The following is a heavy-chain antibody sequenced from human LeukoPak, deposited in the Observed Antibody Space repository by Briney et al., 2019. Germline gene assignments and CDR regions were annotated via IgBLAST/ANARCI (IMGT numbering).Heavy chain of an antibody. V-gene: IGHV1-2*06. J-gene: IGHJ5*02. D-gene: IGHD2-15*01. Sequence: ASVKVSCKASGYTFTKYYMFWVRQAPGQGREWMGRINPSSGGTDYQGRVTMTRDTSISTAYMELSRLRSDDTAMYYCARGYCSGGSSNSVENWFDPWGQGTLVTVSS. CDR3: ARGYCSGGSSNSVENWFDP. CDR2: INPSSGGT. CDR1: GYTFTKYY.